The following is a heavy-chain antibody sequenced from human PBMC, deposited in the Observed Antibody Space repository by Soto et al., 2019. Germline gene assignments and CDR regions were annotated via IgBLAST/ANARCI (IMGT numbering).Heavy chain of an antibody. D-gene: IGHD4-17*01. V-gene: IGHV3-21*01. CDR1: GFTFRTHS. CDR2: ISSSSSYI. CDR3: ARDMHDYGDGLFDY. Sequence: GGSLRLSCSASGFTFRTHSMNWVRQAPGKGLEWVSFISSSSSYIYYADSVKGRFTISRDNAKNSLYLQMNSLRAEDTAVYYCARDMHDYGDGLFDYWGQGTLVTVSS. J-gene: IGHJ4*02.